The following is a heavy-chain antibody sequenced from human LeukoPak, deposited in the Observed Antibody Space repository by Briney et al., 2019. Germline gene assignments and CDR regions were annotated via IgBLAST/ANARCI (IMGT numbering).Heavy chain of an antibody. CDR3: ARDETKIGGIDY. D-gene: IGHD3-16*01. CDR2: IYNSGST. J-gene: IGHJ4*02. V-gene: IGHV4-61*02. Sequence: SETLSLTCPVHGGSISSGNYYWRWIRQPAVKGLEGIGRIYNSGSTNYNPYLKSRVTISADTSKNQFSLNLNSVTAADTAVYYCARDETKIGGIDYWGQGTLVTVSS. CDR1: GGSISSGNYY.